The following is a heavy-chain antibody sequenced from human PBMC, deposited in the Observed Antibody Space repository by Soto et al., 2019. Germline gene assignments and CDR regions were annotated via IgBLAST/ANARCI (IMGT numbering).Heavy chain of an antibody. J-gene: IGHJ4*02. CDR1: GFTFSSYP. Sequence: PGVSLRLACAASGFTFSSYPMSWVRKAQGKGLEWVSAISGSGGSTYYADSVKGRFTISRDNSKNTLYLQMNSLRAEDTAVYYCAKDTRYDFWSGYPEHYFDYCGQGTLVTVSS. D-gene: IGHD3-3*01. CDR2: ISGSGGST. V-gene: IGHV3-23*01. CDR3: AKDTRYDFWSGYPEHYFDY.